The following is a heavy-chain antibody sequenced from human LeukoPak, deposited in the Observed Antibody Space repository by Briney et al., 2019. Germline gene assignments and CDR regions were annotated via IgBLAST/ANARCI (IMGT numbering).Heavy chain of an antibody. J-gene: IGHJ6*02. D-gene: IGHD1-14*01. CDR3: GATGNYYYYGMDV. CDR1: GFTFSSYA. CDR2: ISGSGGST. Sequence: GGSLRLSCAASGFTFSSYAMSWVRQAPGKGLEWVSAISGSGGSTYYADSVKGRFTISRDNSKNTLYLQMNSLRAEDTAVYYCGATGNYYYYGMDVWGQGTTVTVSS. V-gene: IGHV3-23*01.